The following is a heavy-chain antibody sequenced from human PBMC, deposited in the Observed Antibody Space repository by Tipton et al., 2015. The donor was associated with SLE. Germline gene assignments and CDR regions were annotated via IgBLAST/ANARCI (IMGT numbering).Heavy chain of an antibody. Sequence: TLSLTCTVSGGSISSSSYYWGWIRQPPGKGLEWIGSIYYSGSTYYNPSLKSRVTISVDTSKNQFSLKLSSVTAADTAVYYCARGGLGRYDYWGQGTLVTVSS. CDR3: ARGGLGRYDY. CDR2: IYYSGST. CDR1: GGSISSSSYY. J-gene: IGHJ4*02. D-gene: IGHD7-27*01. V-gene: IGHV4-39*01.